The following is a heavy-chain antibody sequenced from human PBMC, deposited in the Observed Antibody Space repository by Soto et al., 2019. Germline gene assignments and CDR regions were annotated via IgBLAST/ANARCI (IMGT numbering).Heavy chain of an antibody. J-gene: IGHJ6*02. CDR1: GGSISRGGYY. D-gene: IGHD2-15*01. CDR3: ARDPLCGGKSMDV. CDR2: IYYSGST. V-gene: IGHV4-31*03. Sequence: SETLSLTCTVSGGSISRGGYYWSWIRQHPGKGLERIGYIYYSGSTYYNTSLKSRVTISVDTSKNQFSLKLSSVTAADTAVYYCARDPLCGGKSMDVWGQGTTVTVSS.